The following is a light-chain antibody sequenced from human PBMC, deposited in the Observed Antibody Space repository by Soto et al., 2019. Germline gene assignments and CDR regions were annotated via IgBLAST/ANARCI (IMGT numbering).Light chain of an antibody. Sequence: EIVLTQSPVTLSLSPGERATLSCRASQRITNNFLAWFQQRPGLAPRLLIYGASSRASGIPERFSGSGSGTDFARTISRLEPEDFAVYYCQQYGRSPFSFGQGTKLQIK. J-gene: IGKJ2*03. CDR2: GAS. V-gene: IGKV3-20*01. CDR1: QRITNNF. CDR3: QQYGRSPFS.